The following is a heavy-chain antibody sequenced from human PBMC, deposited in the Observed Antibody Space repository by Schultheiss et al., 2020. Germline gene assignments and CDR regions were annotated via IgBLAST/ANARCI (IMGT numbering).Heavy chain of an antibody. D-gene: IGHD3-16*02. CDR1: GFTLSSST. Sequence: GGSLRLSCAASGFTLSSSTMNWVRQAPGKGLEWVSAISGSGGSTYYADSVKGRFTISRDNAKNTLYLQMNSLTVEDTATYYCARRLSYHFDYWGQGTLVTVSS. CDR3: ARRLSYHFDY. CDR2: ISGSGGST. J-gene: IGHJ4*02. V-gene: IGHV3-23*01.